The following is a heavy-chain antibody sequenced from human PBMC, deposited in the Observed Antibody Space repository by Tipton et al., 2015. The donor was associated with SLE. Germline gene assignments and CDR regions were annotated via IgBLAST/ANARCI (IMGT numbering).Heavy chain of an antibody. J-gene: IGHJ3*02. V-gene: IGHV4-38-2*01. CDR3: ATSFIYSDWGAFHI. D-gene: IGHD4-11*01. CDR1: GYSTSSGHY. Sequence: TLSLTCAVSGYSTSSGHYWGWIRPPPGKGLEWIGSMFDSGTVFYNPSLKNRVTISLDTPKNQFSLKLNSLTAADTAVYYCATSFIYSDWGAFHIWGQGTMVTVSS. CDR2: MFDSGTV.